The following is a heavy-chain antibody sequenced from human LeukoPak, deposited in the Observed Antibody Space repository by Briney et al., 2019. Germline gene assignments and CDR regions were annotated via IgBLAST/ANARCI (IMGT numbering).Heavy chain of an antibody. CDR3: ARGHSGSLHYFDY. V-gene: IGHV4-59*01. D-gene: IGHD1-26*01. Sequence: SETLSLTCTVSGGSIRNYYWSWIRQPPGKGLEWIGYIYYSGSTNYNPSLKSRVTISVDKSKNQFSLKLSSVTAADTAVYYCARGHSGSLHYFDYWGQGTLVTVSS. CDR1: GGSIRNYY. J-gene: IGHJ4*02. CDR2: IYYSGST.